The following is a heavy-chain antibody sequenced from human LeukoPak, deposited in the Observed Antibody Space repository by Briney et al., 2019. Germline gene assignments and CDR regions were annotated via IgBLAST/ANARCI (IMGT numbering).Heavy chain of an antibody. Sequence: GESLQISCKGSGYGFTSYWIGWVRQMPGKGLEWMGFIYPGDSDTRYSPSFQGQVTISADKSISTAYLQWSSLKASDTAMYYCARLEYDSSGYPDYWGQGTLVTVSS. CDR2: IYPGDSDT. J-gene: IGHJ4*02. CDR1: GYGFTSYW. CDR3: ARLEYDSSGYPDY. D-gene: IGHD3-22*01. V-gene: IGHV5-51*01.